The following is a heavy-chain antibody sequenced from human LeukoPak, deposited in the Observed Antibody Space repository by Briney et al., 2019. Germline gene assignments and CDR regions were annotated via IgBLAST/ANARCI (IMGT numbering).Heavy chain of an antibody. CDR2: ISGSGGST. CDR3: AKDMIYGSGSYYNPIFDY. J-gene: IGHJ4*02. Sequence: PGGSLRLSCAASGFTFSSYAMSWVRQAPGKGLEWVSAISGSGGSTYYADSVKGRFTISRDNSKNTLYLQMNSLRADDTAVYYCAKDMIYGSGSYYNPIFDYWGQGTLVTVSS. CDR1: GFTFSSYA. D-gene: IGHD3-10*01. V-gene: IGHV3-23*01.